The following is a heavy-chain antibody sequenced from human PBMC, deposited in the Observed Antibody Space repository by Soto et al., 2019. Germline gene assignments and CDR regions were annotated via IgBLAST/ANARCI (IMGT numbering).Heavy chain of an antibody. Sequence: SETLSLTCTVSGGSISSGGYYWSWIRQHPGKGLEWIGYIYYSGSTYYNPSLKSRVTISVDTSKNQFSLRLSSVTAADTAVYYCAREGGTMIVGWGQGTLVTVSS. CDR3: AREGGTMIVG. D-gene: IGHD3-22*01. CDR1: GGSISSGGYY. V-gene: IGHV4-31*03. CDR2: IYYSGST. J-gene: IGHJ4*02.